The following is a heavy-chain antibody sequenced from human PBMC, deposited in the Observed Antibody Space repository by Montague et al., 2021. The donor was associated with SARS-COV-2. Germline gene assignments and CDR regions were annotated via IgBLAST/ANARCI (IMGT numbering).Heavy chain of an antibody. Sequence: SETLSLTCAVSGGSISSSHWFTWVRQPPGKGLEWIRDIYDSETINYNPSLKRRVTISVDRTKNQFSLKLSSVTAADTAVYYCARGPDSSGYYNDFDYWGQGTLVTVSS. J-gene: IGHJ4*02. D-gene: IGHD3-22*01. CDR3: ARGPDSSGYYNDFDY. CDR2: IYDSETI. V-gene: IGHV4-4*02. CDR1: GGSISSSHW.